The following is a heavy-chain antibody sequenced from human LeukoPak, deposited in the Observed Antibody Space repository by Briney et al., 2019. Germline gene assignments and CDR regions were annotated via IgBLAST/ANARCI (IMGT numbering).Heavy chain of an antibody. CDR3: ARDYIVVVPAATYNWFEP. CDR1: GYSISSGYY. D-gene: IGHD2-2*01. CDR2: IYHSGST. V-gene: IGHV4-38-2*02. Sequence: SETLSLTCAVSGYSISSGYYWGWIRQPPGKGLEWIGSIYHSGSTYYNPSLKSRVTISVDTSKNQFSLKLSSVTAADTAVYYCARDYIVVVPAATYNWFEPWGQGTLVTASS. J-gene: IGHJ5*02.